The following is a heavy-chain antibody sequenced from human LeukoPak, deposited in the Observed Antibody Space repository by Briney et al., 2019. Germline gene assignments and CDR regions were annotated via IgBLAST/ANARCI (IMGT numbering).Heavy chain of an antibody. D-gene: IGHD6-13*01. CDR1: GFTFSSYA. CDR3: AKVRAAGPRNAAFDI. J-gene: IGHJ3*02. Sequence: PGGSLRLSCAASGFTFSSYAMHWVRQAPGKGLEWVAVISYDGSNKYYADSVKGRFTISRDNSKNTLYLQMNSLRAEDTAVYYCAKVRAAGPRNAAFDIWGQGTMVTVSS. V-gene: IGHV3-30-3*01. CDR2: ISYDGSNK.